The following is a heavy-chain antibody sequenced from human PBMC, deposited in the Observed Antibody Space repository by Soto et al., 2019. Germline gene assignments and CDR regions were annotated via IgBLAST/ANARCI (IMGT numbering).Heavy chain of an antibody. J-gene: IGHJ4*02. V-gene: IGHV3-48*03. CDR1: GFTFSSYE. CDR3: ARVLYATWSSFDY. Sequence: GSLRLSCTASGFTFSSYEMTWVRQAPGKGLEWTSYITSGGPPYYADSAKGRFTISRDNAKNSLYLHLNSLTAEDTAIYYCARVLYATWSSFDYWGQGTLVTV. CDR2: ITSGGPP. D-gene: IGHD1-26*01.